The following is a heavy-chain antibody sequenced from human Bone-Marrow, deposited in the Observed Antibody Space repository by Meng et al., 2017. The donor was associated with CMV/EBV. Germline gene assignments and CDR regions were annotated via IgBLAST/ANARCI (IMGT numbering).Heavy chain of an antibody. Sequence: ASVKVSCKASGYTFTSYYMHWVRQAPGQGLEWMGIINPSGGSTSYAQKFQGRVTMTRDTSTSTVYMELSSLRSEDTAVYYCAREGGVNSRSYYYYGMEVWGRGTTDTFPS. CDR3: AREGGVNSRSYYYYGMEV. D-gene: IGHD2/OR15-2a*01. CDR2: INPSGGST. J-gene: IGHJ6*02. V-gene: IGHV1-46*01. CDR1: GYTFTSYY.